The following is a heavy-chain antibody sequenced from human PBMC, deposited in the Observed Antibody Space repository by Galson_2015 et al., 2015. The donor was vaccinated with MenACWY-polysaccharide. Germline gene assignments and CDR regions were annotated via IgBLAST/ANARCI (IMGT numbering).Heavy chain of an antibody. D-gene: IGHD4-17*01. CDR3: ARDPKQKPTTVPTGRSDY. V-gene: IGHV7-4-1*02. Sequence: SVKASCKASGYTFTTYAITWVRQAPGQGLEWMGGFNTITGNPTYAQGFTGRFVFSLDASVTPVYLRISGLKAEDTAVYYCARDPKQKPTTVPTGRSDYWGQGTLVTVAS. CDR2: FNTITGNP. J-gene: IGHJ4*02. CDR1: GYTFTTYA.